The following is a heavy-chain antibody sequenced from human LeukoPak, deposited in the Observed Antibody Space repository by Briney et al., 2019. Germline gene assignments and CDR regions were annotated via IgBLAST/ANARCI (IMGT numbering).Heavy chain of an antibody. J-gene: IGHJ4*02. D-gene: IGHD2-15*01. CDR2: IKHSGST. V-gene: IGHV4-34*01. CDR3: AREYCSGGSCRAYYFDY. CDR1: GGSFSGYY. Sequence: SETLSLTCAVYGGSFSGYYWSWIRQPPGKGLEWIGEIKHSGSTNYNPSLKSRVTISVDASKNQFSLKLSSVTAADTAVYYCAREYCSGGSCRAYYFDYWGQGTLVTVSS.